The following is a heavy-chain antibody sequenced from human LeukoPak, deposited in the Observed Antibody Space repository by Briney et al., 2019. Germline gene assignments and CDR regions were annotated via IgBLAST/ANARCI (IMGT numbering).Heavy chain of an antibody. D-gene: IGHD3-22*01. Sequence: GGSLRLSCAASGFTFNIYTMYWVRQAPGKGLEWVSGIRHSDGNTYYADSVKGRFSISRDNSKNILYLQMNSLRAEDTAVYYCARHAYDSSGYVDYWGQGTLVTVSS. V-gene: IGHV3-23*01. J-gene: IGHJ4*02. CDR2: IRHSDGNT. CDR1: GFTFNIYT. CDR3: ARHAYDSSGYVDY.